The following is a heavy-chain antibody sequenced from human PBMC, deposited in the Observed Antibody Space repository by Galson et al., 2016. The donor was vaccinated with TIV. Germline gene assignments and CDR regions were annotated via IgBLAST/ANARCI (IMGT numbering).Heavy chain of an antibody. CDR3: ARDLYCTSTTCYWFDP. CDR2: FYPSGST. Sequence: ETLSLTCTVSGTSIKSYYWSWIRQPAGKGLEWIGRFYPSGSTNSNPSLRSRVTMSVDTSKNQLSLRLSSVTAADTAVYYCARDLYCTSTTCYWFDPWGQGTLVTISS. V-gene: IGHV4-4*07. CDR1: GTSIKSYY. J-gene: IGHJ5*02. D-gene: IGHD2-2*01.